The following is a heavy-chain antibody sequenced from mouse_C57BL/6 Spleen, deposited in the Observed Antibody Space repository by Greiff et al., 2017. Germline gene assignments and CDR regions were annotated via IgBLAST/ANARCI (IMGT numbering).Heavy chain of an antibody. Sequence: VKLVESGPGLVQPSQSLSITCTVSGFSLTSYGVHWVRQSPGKGLEWLGVIWSGGSTDYNAAFISRLSISKYNSKSQVFFKMNSLQADDTAIYYCARDWDVWYFDVWGTGTTVTVSS. V-gene: IGHV2-2*01. CDR1: GFSLTSYG. CDR2: IWSGGST. J-gene: IGHJ1*03. D-gene: IGHD4-1*01. CDR3: ARDWDVWYFDV.